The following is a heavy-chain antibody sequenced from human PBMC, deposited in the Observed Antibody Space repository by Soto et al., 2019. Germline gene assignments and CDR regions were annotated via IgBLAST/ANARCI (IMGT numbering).Heavy chain of an antibody. CDR3: AKTVRGGDCYCFDY. CDR1: GFTFSSYG. J-gene: IGHJ4*02. V-gene: IGHV3-30*18. D-gene: IGHD2-21*02. Sequence: QVQLVESGGGVVQPGRSLRLSYAASGFTFSSYGMHWVRQAPGKGLEWVAVISYDGSNKYYADSVKGRFTISRDNSKNTLYLQMNSLRAEDTAVYYCAKTVRGGDCYCFDYWGQGTLVTVSS. CDR2: ISYDGSNK.